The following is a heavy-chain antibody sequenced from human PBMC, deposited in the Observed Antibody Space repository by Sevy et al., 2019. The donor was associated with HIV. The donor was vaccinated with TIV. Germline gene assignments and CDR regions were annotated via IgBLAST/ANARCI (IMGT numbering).Heavy chain of an antibody. J-gene: IGHJ3*02. V-gene: IGHV4-34*01. CDR2: INHSGST. CDR3: ARHCSGTSCSHAFDI. D-gene: IGHD2-2*01. Sequence: SETLSLTCAVYGGSFSGYYWSWIRQPPGKGLEWIGEINHSGSTNYNPSLKSRVTISVDPSKNQFSLKLSSVTAADTALYYCARHCSGTSCSHAFDIWGQGTMVTVSS. CDR1: GGSFSGYY.